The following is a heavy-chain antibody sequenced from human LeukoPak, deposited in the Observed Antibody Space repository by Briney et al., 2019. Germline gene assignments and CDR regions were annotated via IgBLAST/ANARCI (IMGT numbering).Heavy chain of an antibody. CDR1: GFTFSTYE. D-gene: IGHD3-22*01. CDR3: AKELTPNSDRSGFDAFEI. CDR2: ISSGGGTI. V-gene: IGHV3-48*03. Sequence: TGGSLRLSCAASGFTFSTYEMDWVRQAPGKGLEWVSYISSGGGTIYYADSVKGRFTISRDNAKNSLYLQMNSLRAEDTAVYYCAKELTPNSDRSGFDAFEIWGQGTMVTVSS. J-gene: IGHJ3*02.